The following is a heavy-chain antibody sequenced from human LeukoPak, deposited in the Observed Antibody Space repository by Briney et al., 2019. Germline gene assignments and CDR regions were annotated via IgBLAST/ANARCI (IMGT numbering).Heavy chain of an antibody. Sequence: ASVKVSCRTSGYFLKSYITAGVQLAPGRGLEWMGWITGYNGHTNYAQKFQDRLSVTTDTSTSTVYMELRSLRSDDTAVYYCARVFTGNYESRRFDFWGQGTLVTVSS. J-gene: IGHJ4*02. CDR2: ITGYNGHT. D-gene: IGHD1-1*01. V-gene: IGHV1-18*01. CDR1: GYFLKSYI. CDR3: ARVFTGNYESRRFDF.